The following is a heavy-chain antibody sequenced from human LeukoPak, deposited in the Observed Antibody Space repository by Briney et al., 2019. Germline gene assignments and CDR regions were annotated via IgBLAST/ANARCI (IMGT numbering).Heavy chain of an antibody. J-gene: IGHJ4*02. D-gene: IGHD2-21*01. CDR1: GFTVSSND. CDR3: TRHRVISTRDFEY. CDR2: IYSDGNI. Sequence: GGSLRLSCAASGFTVSSNDMSWVRQAPGKGLEWVSVIYSDGNIYYADSVKGRFTISRDNSKNTLYLQMNSLRAEDTAVYYCTRHRVISTRDFEYWGQGTLVTVSS. V-gene: IGHV3-53*01.